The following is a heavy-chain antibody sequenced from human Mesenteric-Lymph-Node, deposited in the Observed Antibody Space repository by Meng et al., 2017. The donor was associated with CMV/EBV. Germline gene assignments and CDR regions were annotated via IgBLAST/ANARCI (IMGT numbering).Heavy chain of an antibody. D-gene: IGHD1-26*01. Sequence: WVRQGPGKGLEWIGSIYYSENTFYNPSLKSRVTISIDTSKNQFSLKLGSVTAADTAVYYCARDSSLVGATQGPNYYYYYGMDVWGQGTTVTVSS. CDR3: ARDSSLVGATQGPNYYYYYGMDV. J-gene: IGHJ6*02. V-gene: IGHV4-39*07. CDR2: IYYSENT.